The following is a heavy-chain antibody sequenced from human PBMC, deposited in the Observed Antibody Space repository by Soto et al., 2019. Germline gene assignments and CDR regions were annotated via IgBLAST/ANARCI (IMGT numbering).Heavy chain of an antibody. V-gene: IGHV3-23*01. CDR3: AKARDRGGWVDRGY. CDR2: ISGSGGST. D-gene: IGHD6-19*01. CDR1: GFTFSSYA. Sequence: GGSLRLSCAASGFTFSSYAMSWVRQAPGKGLEWVSAISGSGGSTYYADSVKGRFTISRDNSKNTLYLQMNSLRAEDTAVYYCAKARDRGGWVDRGYWGQGTLVTVSS. J-gene: IGHJ4*02.